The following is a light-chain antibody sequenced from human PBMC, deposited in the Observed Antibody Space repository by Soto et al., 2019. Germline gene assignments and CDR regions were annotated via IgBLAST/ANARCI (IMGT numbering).Light chain of an antibody. V-gene: IGKV3-15*01. CDR3: QQYNNWLKWT. CDR1: QSISSN. CDR2: HAS. Sequence: EIVMTQSPATLSVSPGARATLFCRASQSISSNLAWYQQKPGQGPRLLIYHASTRATGIPARFSGSGSGTDFTLTISSLQSEDFAVYYCQQYNNWLKWTFGQGTKVEIK. J-gene: IGKJ1*01.